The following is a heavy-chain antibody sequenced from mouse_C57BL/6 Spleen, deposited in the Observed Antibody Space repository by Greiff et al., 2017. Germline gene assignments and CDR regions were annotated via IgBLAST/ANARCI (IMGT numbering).Heavy chain of an antibody. CDR3: ARSRQLRLPYFDY. CDR2: IDPSDSET. D-gene: IGHD3-2*02. Sequence: QVQLQQPGAELVRPGSSVKLSCKASGYTFTSYWMHWVKQRPKQGLEWIGNIDPSDSETNYNQKFKDKVTLTVDKSSSTAYMQRSSLTSEDSAVYYCARSRQLRLPYFDYWGQGTTLTVSS. CDR1: GYTFTSYW. V-gene: IGHV1-52*01. J-gene: IGHJ2*01.